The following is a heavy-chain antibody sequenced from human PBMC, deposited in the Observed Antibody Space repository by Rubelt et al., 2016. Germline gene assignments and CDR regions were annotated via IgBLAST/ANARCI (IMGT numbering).Heavy chain of an antibody. Sequence: FTFSSYAMPWVRQAPGKGLEYVSAISSNGGSTYYADSVKGRFTISSDNSKNTLYLQMSSLRAEDTAVYYCVKAALQDIWGQGIMVTVSS. D-gene: IGHD2-15*01. J-gene: IGHJ3*02. CDR2: ISSNGGST. CDR1: FTFSSYA. V-gene: IGHV3-64D*06. CDR3: VKAALQDI.